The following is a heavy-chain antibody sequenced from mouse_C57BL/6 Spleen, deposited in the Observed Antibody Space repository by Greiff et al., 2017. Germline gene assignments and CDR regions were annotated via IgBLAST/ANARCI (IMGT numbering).Heavy chain of an antibody. Sequence: QVQLQQSGAELARPGASVKLSCKASGYTFTSYGISWVKQRTGQGLEWIGEIYPRSGNTYYNEKFKGKATLTADKSSSTAYMELRSLTSEDSAVYFCARVNWDARFFAYWGQGTLVTVSA. D-gene: IGHD4-1*01. V-gene: IGHV1-81*01. CDR1: GYTFTSYG. CDR2: IYPRSGNT. J-gene: IGHJ3*01. CDR3: ARVNWDARFFAY.